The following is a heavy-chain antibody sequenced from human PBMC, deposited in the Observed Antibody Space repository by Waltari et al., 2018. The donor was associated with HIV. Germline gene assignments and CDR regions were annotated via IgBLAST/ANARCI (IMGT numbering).Heavy chain of an antibody. J-gene: IGHJ4*02. D-gene: IGHD2-21*02. CDR1: EISFSDLA. V-gene: IGHV3-33*01. CDR2: IWYDASNE. Sequence: QVQLVESGGGVVQPGRSLRLSCATSEISFSDLAFHWVRQAPGKGLEWVALIWYDASNEYYADSVKGRFTLSRDNSKKTVYLEMNSLRAEDTAVYYCAGSCGGDCYFDYWGQGTMVTVTS. CDR3: AGSCGGDCYFDY.